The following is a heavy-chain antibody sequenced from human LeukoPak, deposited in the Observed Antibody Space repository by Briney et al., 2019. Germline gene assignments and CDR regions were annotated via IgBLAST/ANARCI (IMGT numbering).Heavy chain of an antibody. J-gene: IGHJ6*03. D-gene: IGHD4-17*01. CDR2: IYFSGST. CDR1: GGSISSYY. CDR3: ARDNDYGDYYYMDV. V-gene: IGHV4-59*12. Sequence: SETLSLTCTVSGGSISSYYWSWIRQPPGKGLEWIGYIYFSGSTNYNPSLKSRVTISVDTSKNQFSLKLSSVTAADTAVYYCARDNDYGDYYYMDVWGKGTTVTISS.